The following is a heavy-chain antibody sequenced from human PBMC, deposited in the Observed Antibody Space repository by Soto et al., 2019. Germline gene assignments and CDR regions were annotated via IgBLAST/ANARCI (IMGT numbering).Heavy chain of an antibody. CDR2: IYYSGST. D-gene: IGHD3-16*01. CDR1: GGSISRGDYY. J-gene: IGHJ4*02. CDR3: ARVPGPYDYVGHGGDY. Sequence: QVQLQESGPGLVKPSQTLSLTCTVSGGSISRGDYYWSWIRQPPGKGLEWIGYIYYSGSTYYNPSLKSRVTISVDTSKNQFSLKLSSVTAADTAVYYCARVPGPYDYVGHGGDYWGQGTLVTVSS. V-gene: IGHV4-30-4*01.